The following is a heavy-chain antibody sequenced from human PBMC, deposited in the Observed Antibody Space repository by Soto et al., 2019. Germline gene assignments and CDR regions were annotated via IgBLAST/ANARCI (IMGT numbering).Heavy chain of an antibody. D-gene: IGHD6-13*01. Sequence: GGSLRLSCAVSGFTVNGNYMSWVRQAPGKGLEWVSVLYSGGDTYYTDSVKGRFTISRHNSKNILFLQMDSLRPEDTAAYYCARVPVPDSRPLYFDFWGQGTPVTVSS. CDR3: ARVPVPDSRPLYFDF. J-gene: IGHJ4*02. CDR1: GFTVNGNY. CDR2: LYSGGDT. V-gene: IGHV3-53*04.